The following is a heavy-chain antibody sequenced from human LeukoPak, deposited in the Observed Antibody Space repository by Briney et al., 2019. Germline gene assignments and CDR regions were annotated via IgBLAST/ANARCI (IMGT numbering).Heavy chain of an antibody. D-gene: IGHD3-3*01. CDR2: IIPIFGTA. CDR3: ARYDFWSGYSDFDY. Sequence: SVKVSCKASGGTFSSYAISWVRQAPGQGLEWMGGIIPIFGTANYAQKFQGRVTITADESTSTAYMELSSLRSEDTAVYYWARYDFWSGYSDFDYWAREPWSPSPQ. J-gene: IGHJ4*02. CDR1: GGTFSSYA. V-gene: IGHV1-69*01.